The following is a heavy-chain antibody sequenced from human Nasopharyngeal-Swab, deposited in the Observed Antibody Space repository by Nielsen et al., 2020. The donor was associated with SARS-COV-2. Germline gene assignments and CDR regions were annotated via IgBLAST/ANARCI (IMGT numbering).Heavy chain of an antibody. Sequence: IRQPPGKGLEWIGEINHSGNNNFNPSLKSRVTISLDTSKNQFSLNLNSVTAADTAVYFCATRGSHHGTSGYYNTWFDPWGQGTLGTVSS. J-gene: IGHJ5*02. D-gene: IGHD3-22*01. CDR2: INHSGNN. CDR3: ATRGSHHGTSGYYNTWFDP. V-gene: IGHV4-34*01.